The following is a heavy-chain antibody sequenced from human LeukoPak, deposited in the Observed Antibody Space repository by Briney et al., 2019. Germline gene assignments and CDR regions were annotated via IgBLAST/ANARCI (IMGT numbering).Heavy chain of an antibody. CDR1: GGSFSGYY. V-gene: IGHV4-34*01. CDR2: INHSGST. Sequence: SETLSLTCAVYGGSFSGYYWSWIRQPPGKGLEWIGEINHSGSTNYNPSLKSRVTISVDTSKNQFSLKLSSVTAADTAVYYCARGWIHQIDYWGQGTLVTVSS. J-gene: IGHJ4*02. D-gene: IGHD5-18*01. CDR3: ARGWIHQIDY.